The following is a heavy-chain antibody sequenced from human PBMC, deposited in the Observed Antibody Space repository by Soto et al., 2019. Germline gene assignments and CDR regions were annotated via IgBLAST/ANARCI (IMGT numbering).Heavy chain of an antibody. CDR1: GFSLSNPKMG. CDR2: IFSNDEK. CDR3: ARLTYYNFWSGSYIEVFYFDY. J-gene: IGHJ4*02. D-gene: IGHD3-3*01. V-gene: IGHV2-26*01. Sequence: QVTLKEPGPVLVKPTETLTLTCTVSGFSLSNPKMGVSWIRQSPGRALEWLAHIFSNDEKSYNTSLKSRLTISKDTSKSQVALTMTSMDPVDTATYYCARLTYYNFWSGSYIEVFYFDYWGQGTLVTVSS.